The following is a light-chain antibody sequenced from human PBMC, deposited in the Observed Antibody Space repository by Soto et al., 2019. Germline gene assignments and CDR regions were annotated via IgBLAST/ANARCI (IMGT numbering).Light chain of an antibody. CDR1: QSVSSN. Sequence: EIVMTQSPATLSVSPGERATLSCRASQSVSSNLAWYQHKPGQAPRPLIYGASTRVTGIPARFSGSGSGTEFTLTISRLQSEDFAVYYCQQYNNWPPLTFGGGTKVEIK. J-gene: IGKJ4*01. V-gene: IGKV3-15*01. CDR2: GAS. CDR3: QQYNNWPPLT.